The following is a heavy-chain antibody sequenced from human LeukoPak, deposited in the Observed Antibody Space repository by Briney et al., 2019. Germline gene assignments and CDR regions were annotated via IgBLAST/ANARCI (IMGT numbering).Heavy chain of an antibody. CDR1: GFTFSSYA. D-gene: IGHD2-15*01. V-gene: IGHV3-23*01. CDR3: AKGYCSCGSCCLDY. Sequence: PGGSLRLSCAPSGFTFSSYAMSSVRPAPGKGLEWVSTLSGSGGSTFYADSVKGRFTISRDNSKNTLYLQMNSLRAEDTAVYYCAKGYCSCGSCCLDYWGQGTLVTVSS. CDR2: LSGSGGST. J-gene: IGHJ4*02.